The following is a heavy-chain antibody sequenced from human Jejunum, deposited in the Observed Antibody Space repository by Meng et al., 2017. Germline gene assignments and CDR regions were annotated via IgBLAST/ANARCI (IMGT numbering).Heavy chain of an antibody. CDR1: GYRFSTNW. Sequence: GESLKISCKGSGYRFSTNWIAWVRQMPGKGLECMGIIYPPDSTTRYSPSFEGQVTISADKSISTAYLQWTSLKASDTAIYYCARQGDGSSSWHTVDYWGQGTLVTVSS. D-gene: IGHD6-13*01. V-gene: IGHV5-51*01. CDR3: ARQGDGSSSWHTVDY. J-gene: IGHJ4*02. CDR2: IYPPDSTT.